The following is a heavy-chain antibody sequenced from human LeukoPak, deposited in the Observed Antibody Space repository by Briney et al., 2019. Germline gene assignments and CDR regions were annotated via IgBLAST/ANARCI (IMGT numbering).Heavy chain of an antibody. CDR3: ARDNVGGASKLFGVVIKRYYYYYMDV. J-gene: IGHJ6*03. CDR1: GYTFTSYG. CDR2: ISAYNGNT. V-gene: IGHV1-18*01. D-gene: IGHD3-3*01. Sequence: ASVKVSCKASGYTFTSYGISWVRQAPGQGLEWMGWISAYNGNTNYAQKLQGRVTMTTNTSTSTAYMELRSLRSDDTAVYYCARDNVGGASKLFGVVIKRYYYYYMDVWGKGTTVTVSS.